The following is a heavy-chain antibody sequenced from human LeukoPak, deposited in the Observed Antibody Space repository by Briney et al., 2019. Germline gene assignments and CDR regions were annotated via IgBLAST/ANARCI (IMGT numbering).Heavy chain of an antibody. CDR1: GFTVSSNY. CDR2: IYSGGST. CDR3: TKGGGISANPLDP. D-gene: IGHD4-23*01. J-gene: IGHJ5*02. V-gene: IGHV3-53*01. Sequence: GGSLRLSCAASGFTVSSNYMSWVRQAPGKGLEWVSVIYSGGSTFYADSVKGRFSISRDNSKNTLYLQMNSLRAEDTAVYYCTKGGGISANPLDPWGQGTLVIVSS.